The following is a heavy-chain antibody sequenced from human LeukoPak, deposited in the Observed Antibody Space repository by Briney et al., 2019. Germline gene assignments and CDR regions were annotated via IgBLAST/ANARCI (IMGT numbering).Heavy chain of an antibody. CDR1: GFTFNSYS. J-gene: IGHJ4*02. D-gene: IGHD3-3*01. Sequence: GGSLRPSCAASGFTFNSYSMNWVRQAPGKGLEWVAVISYDGSNKYYADSVKGRFTISRDNSKNTLYLQMNSLRAEDTAVYYCAKVVEWLLLDDYWGQGTLVTVSS. CDR3: AKVVEWLLLDDY. V-gene: IGHV3-30*18. CDR2: ISYDGSNK.